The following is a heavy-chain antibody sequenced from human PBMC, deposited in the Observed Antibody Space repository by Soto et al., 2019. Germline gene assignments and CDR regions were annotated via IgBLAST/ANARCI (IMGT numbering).Heavy chain of an antibody. Sequence: QVQLVQSGAEVKKPGSSVKVSCKASGGTFSSYAISWVRQAPGQGLEWMGGIIPIFGTANYAQKFQGRVTITAYESTSTAYIEQSSLRSEDTAVYYCARARYCSGGSCQLFDYWGQGTLVTVSS. CDR1: GGTFSSYA. CDR3: ARARYCSGGSCQLFDY. CDR2: IIPIFGTA. D-gene: IGHD2-15*01. V-gene: IGHV1-69*01. J-gene: IGHJ4*02.